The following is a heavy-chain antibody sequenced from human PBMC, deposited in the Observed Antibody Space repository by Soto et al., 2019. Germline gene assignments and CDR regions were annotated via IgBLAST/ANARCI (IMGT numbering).Heavy chain of an antibody. J-gene: IGHJ3*02. D-gene: IGHD3-10*01. CDR2: IWYDGSNK. CDR1: GFTFSSYG. CDR3: ARGYSSGAFDI. V-gene: IGHV3-33*01. Sequence: GGSLRLSCAASGFTFSSYGMHWVRQAPGKGLEWVAVIWYDGSNKYYADSVKGRFTISRDNSKNTLYLQMNSLRAEDTAVYYCARGYSSGAFDIWGQGTMVTVSS.